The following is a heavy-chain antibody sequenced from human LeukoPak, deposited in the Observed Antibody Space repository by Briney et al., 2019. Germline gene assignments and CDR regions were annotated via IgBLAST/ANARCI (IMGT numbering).Heavy chain of an antibody. D-gene: IGHD3-3*01. CDR3: ARTLFLEWPPDV. V-gene: IGHV3-7*01. CDR2: IKQDGSEK. CDR1: GFTFSSYW. Sequence: GGSLRLSCAASGFTFSSYWMSWVRQAPGKGLEWVANIKQDGSEKYSVDSVKDRFTISRDNAKNSLYLQMNSLRAEDTAVYYCARTLFLEWPPDVWGKGTTVTVSS. J-gene: IGHJ6*04.